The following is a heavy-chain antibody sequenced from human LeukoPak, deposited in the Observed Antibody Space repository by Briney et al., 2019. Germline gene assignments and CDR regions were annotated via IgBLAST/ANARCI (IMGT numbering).Heavy chain of an antibody. CDR2: INHSGST. CDR1: GGSFSGYY. J-gene: IGHJ1*01. Sequence: SETLSLTCAVCGGSFSGYYWSWIRQPPGKGLEWIGEINHSGSTNYNPSLKSRVTISVDTSKNQFSLKLSSVTAADTAVYYCARISYSRIRGLQHWGQGTLVTVSS. CDR3: ARISYSRIRGLQH. D-gene: IGHD6-13*01. V-gene: IGHV4-34*01.